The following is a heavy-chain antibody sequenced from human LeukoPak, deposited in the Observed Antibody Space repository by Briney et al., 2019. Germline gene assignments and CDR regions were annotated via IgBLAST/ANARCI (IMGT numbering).Heavy chain of an antibody. V-gene: IGHV4-39*07. J-gene: IGHJ4*02. D-gene: IGHD3-22*01. CDR2: IYYTGNT. Sequence: SETLSLTCTVSGGSISNSGYYWGWIRQPPGKGLEWIGSIYYTGNTYYNPSLKSRVTISVDTSKNQFSLKLSSVTAADTAVYYCARGRGVPYYYDSSGYYPADYWGQGTLVTVSS. CDR1: GGSISNSGYY. CDR3: ARGRGVPYYYDSSGYYPADY.